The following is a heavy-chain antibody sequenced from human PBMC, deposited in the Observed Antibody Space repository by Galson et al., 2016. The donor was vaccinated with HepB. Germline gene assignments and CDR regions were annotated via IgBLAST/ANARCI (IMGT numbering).Heavy chain of an antibody. V-gene: IGHV5-51*01. D-gene: IGHD4-11*01. Sequence: QSGAEVKKPGESLKISCKASGYSFASFRIGWVRQMPGKGLEWMGIVYPGDSDTRYSPSFQGQVTISADKSTSTAYLQWCSLKASDTGIYYCARRSPPHYITTSSVDYWGRGTLVTVSS. CDR1: GYSFASFR. J-gene: IGHJ4*02. CDR2: VYPGDSDT. CDR3: ARRSPPHYITTSSVDY.